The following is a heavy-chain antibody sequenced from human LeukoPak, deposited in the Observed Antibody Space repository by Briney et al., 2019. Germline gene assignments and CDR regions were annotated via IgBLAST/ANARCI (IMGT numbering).Heavy chain of an antibody. CDR1: GFTFSSYS. D-gene: IGHD2-2*02. J-gene: IGHJ5*02. Sequence: GGSLRLSCAASGFTFSSYSMNWVRQAPGKGLEWVSSISSSSSYTYYTDSVKGRFTISRDNAKNSLYLQMNSLRAEDTAVYYCARGAAAVISNWFDPWGQGTLVTVSS. V-gene: IGHV3-21*01. CDR2: ISSSSSYT. CDR3: ARGAAAVISNWFDP.